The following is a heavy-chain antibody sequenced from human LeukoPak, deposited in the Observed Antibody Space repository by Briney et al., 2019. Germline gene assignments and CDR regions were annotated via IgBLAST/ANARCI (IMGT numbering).Heavy chain of an antibody. D-gene: IGHD6-6*01. J-gene: IGHJ4*02. V-gene: IGHV1-18*01. CDR1: GYTFTSYG. CDR2: ISAYNGNT. Sequence: ASVKVSCKASGYTFTSYGISWVRQAPGHGLEWMGWISAYNGNTNYAQKLQGRVTMTTDTSTSTAYMELRSLRSDDTAVYYCARDQSIRLAARPGYWGQGTLVTVSS. CDR3: ARDQSIRLAARPGY.